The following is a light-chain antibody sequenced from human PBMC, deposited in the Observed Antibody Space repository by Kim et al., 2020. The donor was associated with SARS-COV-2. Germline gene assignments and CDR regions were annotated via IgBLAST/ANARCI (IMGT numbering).Light chain of an antibody. Sequence: LSPGERATLSGRASQSVYIYLAWYQNKLGQSPRLLIYDASNRATDVPARFSGSGSGTDFTLTISSLEAEDFAIYYCQQRRNWPLTFGGGTKVDIK. V-gene: IGKV3-11*01. J-gene: IGKJ4*01. CDR3: QQRRNWPLT. CDR1: QSVYIY. CDR2: DAS.